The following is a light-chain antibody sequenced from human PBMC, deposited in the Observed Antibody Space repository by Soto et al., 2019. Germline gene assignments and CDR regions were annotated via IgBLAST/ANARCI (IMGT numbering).Light chain of an antibody. Sequence: EVVLTQSPGTLSLSPGDEATLSCKASQAVTSKFLAWYQQKAGQPPRLLILGASTRATGIADRFSGSGSGTDFTLTISRLEPEDFAVYYCQQYGDSRLTFGGGTKVDIK. V-gene: IGKV3-20*01. CDR1: QAVTSKF. CDR3: QQYGDSRLT. J-gene: IGKJ4*01. CDR2: GAS.